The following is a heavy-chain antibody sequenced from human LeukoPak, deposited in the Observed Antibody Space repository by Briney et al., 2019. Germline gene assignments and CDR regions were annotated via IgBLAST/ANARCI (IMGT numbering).Heavy chain of an antibody. CDR1: GGSISNYY. J-gene: IGHJ4*02. CDR2: IYYSGST. Sequence: SETLSLTCTVSGGSISNYYWNWLRQPPGKGLEWIGYIYYSGSTNYNPSLQSRVTISVDTSKNQFSLKLSSVTAADTAVYYCARSRYSYGHIGYWGQGTLVTVSS. V-gene: IGHV4-59*01. CDR3: ARSRYSYGHIGY. D-gene: IGHD5-18*01.